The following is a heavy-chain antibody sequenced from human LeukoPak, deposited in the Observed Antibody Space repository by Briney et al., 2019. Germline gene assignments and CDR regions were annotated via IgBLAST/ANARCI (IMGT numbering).Heavy chain of an antibody. D-gene: IGHD1-26*01. CDR2: ISSSSSTI. CDR1: GFTFSSYS. Sequence: GGSLRLSCAASGFTFSSYSMNWVRQAPGKGLEWVSYISSSSSTIYYADSVKGRFTISRDNAKNSLYLQMNSLRAEDTAVYYCARDRLGAARGHWGQGTLVTVSS. J-gene: IGHJ1*01. CDR3: ARDRLGAARGH. V-gene: IGHV3-48*01.